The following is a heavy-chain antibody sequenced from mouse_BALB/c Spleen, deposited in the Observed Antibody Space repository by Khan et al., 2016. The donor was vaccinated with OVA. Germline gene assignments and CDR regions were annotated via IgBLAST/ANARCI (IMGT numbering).Heavy chain of an antibody. J-gene: IGHJ3*01. CDR2: IYPGDGDP. Sequence: QIRLLQSGAELVKPGSSVKISCKASGYAFSNYWMHWVKQRPGQGLEWIGQIYPGDGDPSYNGNFRGKVTLTADKSSSTAYMQLSSLTYEDTAVYFCARSGYDYFDYWGQGTLVTVSA. D-gene: IGHD2-14*01. V-gene: IGHV1-80*01. CDR1: GYAFSNYW. CDR3: ARSGYDYFDY.